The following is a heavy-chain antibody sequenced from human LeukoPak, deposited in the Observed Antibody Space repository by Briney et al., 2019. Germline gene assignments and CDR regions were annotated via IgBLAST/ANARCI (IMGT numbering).Heavy chain of an antibody. CDR1: GFTFSGYT. J-gene: IGHJ4*02. CDR2: ISGGSSYV. V-gene: IGHV3-21*01. CDR3: AREMVSTIYY. Sequence: GGSLRLSCAASGFTFSGYTMNWVRQAPGKGLEWVSSISGGSSYVYYADSVKGRFTISRDNAKNSLYLQMDSLRAEDTAVYYCAREMVSTIYYWGQGTLVIVSS. D-gene: IGHD5/OR15-5a*01.